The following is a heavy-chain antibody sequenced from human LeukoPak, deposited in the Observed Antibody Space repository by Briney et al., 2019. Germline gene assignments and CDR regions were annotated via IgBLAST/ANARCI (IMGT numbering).Heavy chain of an antibody. CDR1: GFTFSSYA. Sequence: PGGSLRLSCAASGFTFSSYAMSWVRQAPGKGLEWVGRIKSKTDGGTTDYAAPVKGRFTISRDDSKNTLYLQMNSLKTEDTAVYYCTTDDEYGDFDYWGQGTLVTVSS. CDR3: TTDDEYGDFDY. D-gene: IGHD4-17*01. V-gene: IGHV3-15*01. J-gene: IGHJ4*02. CDR2: IKSKTDGGTT.